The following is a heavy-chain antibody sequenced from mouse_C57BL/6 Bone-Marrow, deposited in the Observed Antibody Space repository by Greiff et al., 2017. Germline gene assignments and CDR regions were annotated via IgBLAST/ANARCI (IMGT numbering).Heavy chain of an antibody. CDR2: ISSGGSYT. CDR3: ARNSGSSWFAY. Sequence: EVQRVESGGDLVKPGGSLKLSCAASGFTFSSYGMSWVRQTPDKRLEWVATISSGGSYTYYPDSVKGRFTSSRDNAKNTLYLQMSSLKSDDTAMYYCARNSGSSWFAYWGQGTLVTVSA. V-gene: IGHV5-6*01. D-gene: IGHD1-1*01. CDR1: GFTFSSYG. J-gene: IGHJ3*01.